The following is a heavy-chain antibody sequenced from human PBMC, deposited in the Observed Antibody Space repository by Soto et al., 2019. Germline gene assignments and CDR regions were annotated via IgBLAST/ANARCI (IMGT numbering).Heavy chain of an antibody. D-gene: IGHD6-19*01. CDR1: GITFSSYA. CDR3: AKEIVGGSSGWYSGGVDY. Sequence: GGSLRLSCAASGITFSSYAISWVRQAPGKGLEWVSAISGSGGRTYYADSVKGRFTISRDNSKNTLYLEMNSLRAEDTAVYYCAKEIVGGSSGWYSGGVDYWGQGTLVTVSS. CDR2: ISGSGGRT. V-gene: IGHV3-23*01. J-gene: IGHJ4*02.